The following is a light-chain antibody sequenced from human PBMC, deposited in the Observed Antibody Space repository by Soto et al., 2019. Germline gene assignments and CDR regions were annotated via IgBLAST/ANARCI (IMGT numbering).Light chain of an antibody. Sequence: QSALNQPASVSGSPGQSITISCPGTTSDVGGYNYVSWFQQHPGKAPKLIIYDVSDRPSGVSNRFSGSKSGNTASLTISGLQAEDEADYFCSSYTSSTTPYVFGTGTKVTVL. J-gene: IGLJ1*01. V-gene: IGLV2-14*01. CDR1: TSDVGGYNY. CDR2: DVS. CDR3: SSYTSSTTPYV.